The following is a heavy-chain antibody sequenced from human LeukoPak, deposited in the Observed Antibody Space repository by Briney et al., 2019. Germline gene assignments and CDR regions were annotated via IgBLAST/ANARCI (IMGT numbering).Heavy chain of an antibody. CDR3: ARSTAVAGAYYFDY. CDR1: GFTFSSYE. V-gene: IGHV3-48*03. J-gene: IGHJ4*02. CDR2: ISSSGSTI. D-gene: IGHD6-19*01. Sequence: GGSLRLSCAASGFTFSSYEMNWVRQAPGKGLEWVSYISSSGSTIYYADSVKGRFTISRDNAKNSLYLQMNSLRAEDTAVYYCARSTAVAGAYYFDYWGQGTLVTVSS.